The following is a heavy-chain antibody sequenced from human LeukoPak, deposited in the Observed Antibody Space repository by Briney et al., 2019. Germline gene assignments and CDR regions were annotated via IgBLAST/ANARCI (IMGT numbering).Heavy chain of an antibody. Sequence: GASVKVSCKASGYTFTRYFMHWVRQAPGQGLEWMGIINPSGGSTSYAQKFQGRVTMTTDTSTSTAYMELRSLRSDDTAVYYCARDLKYNILTGFRSSFGLDPWGQGTLVIVSS. CDR2: INPSGGST. J-gene: IGHJ5*02. CDR1: GYTFTRYF. D-gene: IGHD3-9*01. V-gene: IGHV1-46*01. CDR3: ARDLKYNILTGFRSSFGLDP.